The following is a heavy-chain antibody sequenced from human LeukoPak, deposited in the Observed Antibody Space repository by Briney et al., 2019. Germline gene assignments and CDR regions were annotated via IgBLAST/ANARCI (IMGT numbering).Heavy chain of an antibody. V-gene: IGHV3-21*01. CDR2: ISSSSSYI. CDR1: GFTFSDHY. Sequence: GGSLRLSCAASGFTFSDHYMDWVRQAPGKGLEWVSSISSSSSYIYYADSVKGRFTISRDNAKNSLYLQMNSLRAEDTAVYYCARVDNFDYYDSSGSRAPWGQGTLVTVSS. CDR3: ARVDNFDYYDSSGSRAP. D-gene: IGHD3-22*01. J-gene: IGHJ1*01.